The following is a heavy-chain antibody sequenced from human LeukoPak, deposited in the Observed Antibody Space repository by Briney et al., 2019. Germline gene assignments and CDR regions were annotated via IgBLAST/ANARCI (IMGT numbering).Heavy chain of an antibody. J-gene: IGHJ5*02. D-gene: IGHD3-3*01. Sequence: SVKVSCKTSGYPFPSYGISWVRQAPGQGLEWMGGIIPIFGTANYAQKFQGRVTITADESTSTAYMELSSLRSEDTAVYYCARDRGRFLEWLSTYNWFDPWGQGTLVTVSS. V-gene: IGHV1-69*13. CDR3: ARDRGRFLEWLSTYNWFDP. CDR2: IIPIFGTA. CDR1: GYPFPSYG.